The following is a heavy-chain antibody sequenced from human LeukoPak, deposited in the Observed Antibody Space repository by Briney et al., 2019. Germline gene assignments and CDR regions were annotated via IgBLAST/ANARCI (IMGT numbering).Heavy chain of an antibody. CDR2: IKQEGSEK. V-gene: IGHV3-7*05. J-gene: IGHJ4*02. Sequence: PGGSLRLSCAASGFTFSSYWMSWVRQAPGKGLEWVANIKQEGSEKYYVDSVKGRFTISRDNAKNSLFLQMNSQRAEDTAVYYCASHQGGSGFLRPFDYWGQGTLVTVSS. CDR1: GFTFSSYW. D-gene: IGHD3-10*01. CDR3: ASHQGGSGFLRPFDY.